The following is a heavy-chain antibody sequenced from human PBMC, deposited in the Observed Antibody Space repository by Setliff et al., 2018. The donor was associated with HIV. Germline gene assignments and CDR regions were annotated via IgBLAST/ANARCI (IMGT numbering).Heavy chain of an antibody. CDR1: GYIFTVYL. Sequence: ASVKVSCKASGYIFTVYLMHWVRQAPGQGLEWMGWINPNSGDTNYAEKLEGRVTMTRDTSIGTVYMELTRLKSDDTAVYYCARDRREMTTVTTGVFDIWGQGTMVTVSS. CDR3: ARDRREMTTVTTGVFDI. D-gene: IGHD4-17*01. CDR2: INPNSGDT. J-gene: IGHJ3*02. V-gene: IGHV1-2*02.